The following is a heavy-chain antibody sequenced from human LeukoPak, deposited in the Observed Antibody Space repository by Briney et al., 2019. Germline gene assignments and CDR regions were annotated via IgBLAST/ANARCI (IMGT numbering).Heavy chain of an antibody. D-gene: IGHD3-22*01. CDR2: ISGSGGST. J-gene: IGHJ4*02. Sequence: AGGSLRLSCAASGFTFNFYAMSWVRQAPGKGLEWVSAISGSGGSTYYADSVKGRFTISRDNSKNTLYLQMNSLRAEDTAVYYCAKDPPRWGTMIVVVTPDWGQGTLVTVSS. CDR3: AKDPPRWGTMIVVVTPD. CDR1: GFTFNFYA. V-gene: IGHV3-23*01.